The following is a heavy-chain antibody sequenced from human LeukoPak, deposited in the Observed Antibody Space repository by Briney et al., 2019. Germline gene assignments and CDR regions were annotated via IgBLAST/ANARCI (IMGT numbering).Heavy chain of an antibody. D-gene: IGHD3-10*01. J-gene: IGHJ4*02. Sequence: GGSLRLSCAASGFTFSSYAMHWVRQAPGKGLEYVSAISSNGGSTYYADPVKGRFTISRDNSKNTLYLQMGSLRAEDMAVYYCARSPYGSGSYWNRSPFDYWGQGTLVTVSS. CDR2: ISSNGGST. CDR3: ARSPYGSGSYWNRSPFDY. CDR1: GFTFSSYA. V-gene: IGHV3-64*02.